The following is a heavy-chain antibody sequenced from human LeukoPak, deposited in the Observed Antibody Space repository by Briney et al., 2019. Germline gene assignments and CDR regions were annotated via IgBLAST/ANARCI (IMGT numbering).Heavy chain of an antibody. D-gene: IGHD3-9*01. CDR2: ISYSGST. V-gene: IGHV4-59*08. CDR1: GGSISSYY. J-gene: IGHJ3*02. Sequence: PSETLSLTCTVSGGSISSYYWSWIRQPPGKGLVWIGYISYSGSTNYNPSLKSRVTISIDTSKNQFSLKLRSVTAADTAIYYCARQGYDILTGYIDAFDIWGQGTMVTVSS. CDR3: ARQGYDILTGYIDAFDI.